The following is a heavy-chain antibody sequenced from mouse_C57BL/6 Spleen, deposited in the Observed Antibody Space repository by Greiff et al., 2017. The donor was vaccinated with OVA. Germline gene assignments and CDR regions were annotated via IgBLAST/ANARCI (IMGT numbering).Heavy chain of an antibody. CDR1: GFTFSSYA. D-gene: IGHD1-1*01. J-gene: IGHJ1*03. Sequence: EVKLVESGGGLVKPGGSLKLSCAASGFTFSSYAMSWVRQTPEKRLEWVATISDGGSYTYYPDNVKGRFTISRDNAKNNLYLQMSHLKSEDTAMYYCARGDGSRGGNWYFDVWGTGTTVTVSS. CDR2: ISDGGSYT. CDR3: ARGDGSRGGNWYFDV. V-gene: IGHV5-4*03.